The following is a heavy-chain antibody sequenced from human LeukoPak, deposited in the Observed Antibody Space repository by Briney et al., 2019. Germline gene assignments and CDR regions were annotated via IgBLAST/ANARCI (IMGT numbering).Heavy chain of an antibody. CDR2: VSHDGNNK. J-gene: IGHJ4*02. CDR3: ARDGRGTTHDGPFDY. CDR1: GFLFSSYG. V-gene: IGHV3-30*01. D-gene: IGHD1-7*01. Sequence: GGSLRLSCTAPGFLFSSYGLHWVRQAPGKGLEWVARVSHDGNNKYYADSVKGRFTISRDNSRNTLYLQMDILRAEDTAVYYCARDGRGTTHDGPFDYWGQGTLVTVSS.